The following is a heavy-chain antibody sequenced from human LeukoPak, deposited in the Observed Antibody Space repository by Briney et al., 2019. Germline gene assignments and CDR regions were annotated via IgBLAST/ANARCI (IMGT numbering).Heavy chain of an antibody. Sequence: SETLSLTCIVSGGSISSSSYYWGWIRQPPGKGLEWIGSIYYSGSTYYNPSLKSRVTISVDTSKNQFSLKLSSVTAADTAVYYCARDGGIAAAGTSFDPWGQGTLVTVSS. CDR3: ARDGGIAAAGTSFDP. D-gene: IGHD6-13*01. CDR2: IYYSGST. J-gene: IGHJ5*02. V-gene: IGHV4-39*07. CDR1: GGSISSSSYY.